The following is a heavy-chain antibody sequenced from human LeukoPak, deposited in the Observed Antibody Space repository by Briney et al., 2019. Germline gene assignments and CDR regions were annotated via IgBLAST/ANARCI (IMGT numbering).Heavy chain of an antibody. J-gene: IGHJ3*02. CDR3: ARDPEKNTYYYDSSGYRGSAFDI. CDR1: GYTFTGYY. D-gene: IGHD3-22*01. Sequence: ASVKVSCKASGYTFTGYYMHWVRQAPGQGLEWMGWINPNSGGTNYAQKFQGRVTMTRDTSISTAYMELSRLRSDDTAVYYCARDPEKNTYYYDSSGYRGSAFDIWGQGTMVTVSS. CDR2: INPNSGGT. V-gene: IGHV1-2*02.